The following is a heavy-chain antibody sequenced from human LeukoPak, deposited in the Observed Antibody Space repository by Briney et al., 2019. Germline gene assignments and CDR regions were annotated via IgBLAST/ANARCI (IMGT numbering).Heavy chain of an antibody. CDR1: GYSLTSYW. D-gene: IGHD3-22*01. Sequence: GESLKTSCKGSGYSLTSYWIGWVRQMPGKGLEWMGIIYPGDSDTRYSPSFQGQVTISADKSISTAYLQWSSLKASDTAMYYCARLVDSSGYYHFFFFDYWGQGTLSPSPQ. CDR3: ARLVDSSGYYHFFFFDY. J-gene: IGHJ4*02. CDR2: IYPGDSDT. V-gene: IGHV5-51*01.